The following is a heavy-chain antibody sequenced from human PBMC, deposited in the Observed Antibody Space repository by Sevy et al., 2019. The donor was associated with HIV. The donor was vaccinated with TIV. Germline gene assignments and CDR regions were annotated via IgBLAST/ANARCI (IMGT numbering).Heavy chain of an antibody. CDR2: ISLSGSTI. D-gene: IGHD2-8*01. J-gene: IGHJ6*02. CDR3: ARESRRCSNGVCYGYYGLDV. Sequence: GGSLRLSCAASGFIFSDYYMSWIRQAPGKGLEWVSYISLSGSTIYYADPVKGRFTISRDNAKNSLYLQMNSLRAEDTAVYFCARESRRCSNGVCYGYYGLDVWGQGTTVTVSS. V-gene: IGHV3-11*01. CDR1: GFIFSDYY.